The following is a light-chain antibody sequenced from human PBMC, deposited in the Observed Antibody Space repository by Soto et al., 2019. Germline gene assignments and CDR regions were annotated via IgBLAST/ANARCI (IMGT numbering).Light chain of an antibody. J-gene: IGLJ2*01. Sequence: QSVLTQPPSVSGAPGQRVTISGTGSSSNIGAGYDVHWYHQLPGTAPKLLIYANNNRPSGVPDRFSGSKSGTSASLAITGLQAEDEADYYCQSYDSSLSGVFAGGTKLTVL. CDR2: ANN. CDR3: QSYDSSLSGV. CDR1: SSNIGAGYD. V-gene: IGLV1-40*01.